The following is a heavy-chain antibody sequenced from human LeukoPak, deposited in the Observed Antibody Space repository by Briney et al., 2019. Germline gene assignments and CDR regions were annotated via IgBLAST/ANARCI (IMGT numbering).Heavy chain of an antibody. J-gene: IGHJ4*02. D-gene: IGHD3-3*01. CDR1: GGSISSSSYY. V-gene: IGHV4-39*01. CDR2: IYYSGST. CDR3: ASERITIFGVVIMFY. Sequence: SETLSLTCTVSGGSISSSSYYWGWIRQPPGKGLEWIGSIYYSGSTYYNPSLKSRVAISVDTSKNQFSLKLSSATAADTAVYYCASERITIFGVVIMFYWGQGTLVTVSS.